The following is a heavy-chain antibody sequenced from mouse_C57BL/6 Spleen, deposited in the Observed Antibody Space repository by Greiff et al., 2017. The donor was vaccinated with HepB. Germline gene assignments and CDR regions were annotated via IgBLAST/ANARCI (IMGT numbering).Heavy chain of an antibody. V-gene: IGHV1-82*01. J-gene: IGHJ3*01. CDR1: GYAFSSSW. D-gene: IGHD1-1*01. CDR3: ALYYCGSSYDLFAY. CDR2: IYPGDGDT. Sequence: VQLQQSGPELVKPGASVKISCKASGYAFSSSWMNWVKQRPGKGLEWIGRIYPGDGDTNYNGKFKGKATLTADKSSSTAYMQLSSLTSEDSAVYCCALYYCGSSYDLFAYWGQGTLVTVSA.